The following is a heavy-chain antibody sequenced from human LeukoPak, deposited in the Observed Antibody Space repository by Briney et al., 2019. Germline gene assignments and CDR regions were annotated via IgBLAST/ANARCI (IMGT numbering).Heavy chain of an antibody. CDR2: ITRDSRGI. J-gene: IGHJ4*02. D-gene: IGHD3-10*01. Sequence: PGGSLRLSCVASSGFSTYTMNWVRQAPGKGLECISYITRDSRGIYYADSVKGRFTISRDNAKNSLYLQLNSLRDDDTAVYYCARERGGYFFDHWGQGTLVTVSS. V-gene: IGHV3-48*02. CDR3: ARERGGYFFDH. CDR1: SGFSTYT.